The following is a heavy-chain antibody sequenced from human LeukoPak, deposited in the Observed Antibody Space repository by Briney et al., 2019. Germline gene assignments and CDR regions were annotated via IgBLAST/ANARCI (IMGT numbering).Heavy chain of an antibody. V-gene: IGHV1-2*02. CDR1: GYTFTGYY. D-gene: IGHD6-13*01. CDR3: ARVAAAGKYYYYGMDV. CDR2: INPNSGGT. Sequence: ASVKVSCKASGYTFTGYYMHWVRQAPGQGLEWMGWINPNSGGTNYAQKFQGRVTMTRDTSISTAYMELSRLGSDDTAVYYCARVAAAGKYYYYGMDVWGQGTTVTVSS. J-gene: IGHJ6*02.